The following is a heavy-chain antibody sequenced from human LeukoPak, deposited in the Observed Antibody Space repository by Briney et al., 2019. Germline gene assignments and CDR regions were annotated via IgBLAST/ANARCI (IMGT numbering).Heavy chain of an antibody. D-gene: IGHD2-2*02. CDR2: TKSKIEDGTT. CDR1: GLTFSNAW. Sequence: GGSRCLSCAVSGLTFSNAWMRWVRQPPGKGREWDGCTKSKIEDGTTDYAAPVKGSFTISRDDSKNTLYLQMNSLKTEDTAVYYCTTVSVVPAAIDTIFHPNDYWGQGTLVTVSS. V-gene: IGHV3-15*01. J-gene: IGHJ4*02. CDR3: TTVSVVPAAIDTIFHPNDY.